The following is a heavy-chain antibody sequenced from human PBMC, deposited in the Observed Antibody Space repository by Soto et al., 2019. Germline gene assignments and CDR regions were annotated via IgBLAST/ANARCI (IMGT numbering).Heavy chain of an antibody. CDR1: GFTFSSYA. CDR2: ISGSGGST. Sequence: GGSLRLSCAASGFTFSSYAMSWVRQAPGKGLEWVSAISGSGGSTYYADSVKGRFTISRDNSKNTLYLQMNSLRAEDTAVYYCAKEGPSSSWYLSGMDVWGQGTTVTVSS. D-gene: IGHD6-13*01. J-gene: IGHJ6*02. V-gene: IGHV3-23*01. CDR3: AKEGPSSSWYLSGMDV.